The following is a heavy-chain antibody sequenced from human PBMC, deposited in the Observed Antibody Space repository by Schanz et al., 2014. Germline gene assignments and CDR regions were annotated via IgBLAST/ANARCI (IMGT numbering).Heavy chain of an antibody. Sequence: QLQLVQSGAEVKKPGSSVKVSCKLSGGTFSSYTISWMRQAPGQGLEWMGKIIPVLNIATYAQRFQGRVSITADTSTNTAYMELSSLTSEDTAVHFCARRRGFYDYWGQGTLVTVSS. CDR1: GGTFSSYT. J-gene: IGHJ4*02. CDR2: IIPVLNIA. D-gene: IGHD3-10*01. CDR3: ARRRGFYDY. V-gene: IGHV1-69*02.